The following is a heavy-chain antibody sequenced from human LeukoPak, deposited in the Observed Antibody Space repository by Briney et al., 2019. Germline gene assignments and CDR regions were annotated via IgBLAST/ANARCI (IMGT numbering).Heavy chain of an antibody. Sequence: GSSVKVSCKASGGTFSSYAISWVRQAPGQGLEWMGRIIPIFGTANYAQKFQGRVTMTRDTSISTAYMELSRLRSDDTAVYYYASIGYGDHGGYFDYWGQGTLVTVSS. CDR1: GGTFSSYA. J-gene: IGHJ4*02. CDR2: IIPIFGTA. CDR3: ASIGYGDHGGYFDY. D-gene: IGHD4-17*01. V-gene: IGHV1-69*05.